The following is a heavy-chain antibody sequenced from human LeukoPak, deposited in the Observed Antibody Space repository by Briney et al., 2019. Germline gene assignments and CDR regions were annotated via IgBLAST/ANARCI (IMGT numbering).Heavy chain of an antibody. CDR3: ARVLTGDDAFDF. CDR1: GYTFTGYY. D-gene: IGHD1-26*01. Sequence: ASVKLSCKSSGYTFTGYYIHWVRQAPGQGLEWMGWINPNTGDTYFAQKFQGRVTMTRDTSISTAYMELSSLRSDDTAIYFCARVLTGDDAFDFWGQGTMVTVSS. V-gene: IGHV1-2*02. J-gene: IGHJ3*01. CDR2: INPNTGDT.